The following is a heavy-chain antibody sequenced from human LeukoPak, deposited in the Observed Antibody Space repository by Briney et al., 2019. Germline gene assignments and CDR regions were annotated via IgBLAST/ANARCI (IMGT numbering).Heavy chain of an antibody. D-gene: IGHD3-3*01. CDR1: GYTFTNYG. J-gene: IGHJ3*02. CDR2: INPTSGGT. CDR3: ARDRDYDFWSNLYAFDI. V-gene: IGHV1-2*02. Sequence: SVKVSCKGSGYTFTNYGISWVRQAPGQGLERGGWINPTSGGTNYAQKFQGRVTMTRDTSISTAYMELSRLRSDDTAVYYCARDRDYDFWSNLYAFDIWGQGTMVTVSS.